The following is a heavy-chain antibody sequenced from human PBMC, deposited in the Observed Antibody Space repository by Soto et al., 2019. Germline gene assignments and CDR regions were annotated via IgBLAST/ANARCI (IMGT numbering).Heavy chain of an antibody. CDR2: ISSSSSTI. Sequence: PGGSLRLSCAASGFTFSSYSMNWVRQAPGKGLEWVSYISSSSSTIYYADSVKGRFTISRDNAKNSLYLQMNSLRDEDTAVYYCARGGRLLWFGELLVGAFDIWGQGTMVTVSS. V-gene: IGHV3-48*02. CDR3: ARGGRLLWFGELLVGAFDI. CDR1: GFTFSSYS. J-gene: IGHJ3*02. D-gene: IGHD3-10*01.